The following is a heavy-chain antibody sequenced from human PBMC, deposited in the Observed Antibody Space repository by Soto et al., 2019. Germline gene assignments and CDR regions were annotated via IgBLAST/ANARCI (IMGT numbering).Heavy chain of an antibody. CDR2: IYHTVDT. V-gene: IGHV4-59*11. CDR1: GVSIGSHF. D-gene: IGHD2-15*01. CDR3: ARLQYTVVTALDI. J-gene: IGHJ3*02. Sequence: SETLSLTCSVSGVSIGSHFWSWIRQAPGKGPELVGYIYHTVDTKYNPALQSRVTISMDTSKNQLSLKLGYVTAADKAVDYCARLQYTVVTALDIWGQGTMVTASS.